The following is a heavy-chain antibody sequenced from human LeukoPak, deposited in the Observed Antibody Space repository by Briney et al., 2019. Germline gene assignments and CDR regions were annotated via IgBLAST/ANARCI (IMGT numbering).Heavy chain of an antibody. CDR3: ARAKIRLSYCSSTSCYPGY. CDR2: ISSSSSYI. D-gene: IGHD2-2*01. Sequence: GGSLRLSCAASGFTFSSYSMNWVRQAPGKGLEWVSSISSSSSYIYYADSVKGRFIISRYNAKNSLYLQMNSLRAEDTAVYYCARAKIRLSYCSSTSCYPGYWGQGTLVTVSS. CDR1: GFTFSSYS. J-gene: IGHJ4*02. V-gene: IGHV3-21*01.